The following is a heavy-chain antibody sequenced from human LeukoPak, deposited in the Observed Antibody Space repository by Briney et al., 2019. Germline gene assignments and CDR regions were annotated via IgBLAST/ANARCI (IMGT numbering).Heavy chain of an antibody. CDR3: ASRVVVNYYYGMDV. V-gene: IGHV4-34*01. D-gene: IGHD3-22*01. CDR2: INHSGST. CDR1: GGSFSGYY. J-gene: IGHJ6*02. Sequence: SETLSLTCAVYGGSFSGYYWSWIRQPPGKGLEWIGEINHSGSTNYNPSLKSRVTISVDTSKNQFSLKLSSVTAADTAVYYCASRVVVNYYYGMDVWGQGTTVTVSS.